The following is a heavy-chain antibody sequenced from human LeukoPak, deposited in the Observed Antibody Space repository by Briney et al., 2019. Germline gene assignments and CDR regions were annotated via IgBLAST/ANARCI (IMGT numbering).Heavy chain of an antibody. Sequence: GGSLRLSCAASGFTLSDYYMSWIRQAPGKGLEWVSYSSSSGSTIYYADSVKGRFAISRDNAKDSLYLHMDSLRAEDTAVYYCAREHVWFGEPNSSSDYYYYGMDVWGQGTTVTVSS. D-gene: IGHD3-10*01. CDR3: AREHVWFGEPNSSSDYYYYGMDV. J-gene: IGHJ6*02. CDR2: SSSSGSTI. CDR1: GFTLSDYY. V-gene: IGHV3-11*04.